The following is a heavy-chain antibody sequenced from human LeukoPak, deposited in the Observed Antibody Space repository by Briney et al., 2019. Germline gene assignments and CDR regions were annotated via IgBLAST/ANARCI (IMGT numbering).Heavy chain of an antibody. CDR3: ARQLDSVDCYDY. Sequence: GGSLRLSCAASGFTVSSNYMSWVRQAPGKGLEWVSVIYSGGSTYYADSVKGRFTISRDNSKNTLYLQMNSLRAEDTAVYYCARQLDSVDCYDYWGQGTLVTVSS. J-gene: IGHJ4*02. D-gene: IGHD2-21*01. CDR2: IYSGGST. V-gene: IGHV3-66*02. CDR1: GFTVSSNY.